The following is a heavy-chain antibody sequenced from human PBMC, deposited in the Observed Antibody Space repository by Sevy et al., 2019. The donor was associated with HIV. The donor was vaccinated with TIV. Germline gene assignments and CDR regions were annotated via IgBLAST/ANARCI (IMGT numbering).Heavy chain of an antibody. CDR3: ARGGYAYGLRSRDAFDV. Sequence: ASVKVSCKSSGGTLRKNVISWVRQAPGRGLEWMGGIIPIFGTPTYGQNLQGRVTIFADESTSTSYLEVRSLRTEDTVMYFCARGGYAYGLRSRDAFDVWGQGTMVTVSS. CDR2: IIPIFGTP. V-gene: IGHV1-69*13. J-gene: IGHJ3*01. CDR1: GGTLRKNV. D-gene: IGHD3-16*01.